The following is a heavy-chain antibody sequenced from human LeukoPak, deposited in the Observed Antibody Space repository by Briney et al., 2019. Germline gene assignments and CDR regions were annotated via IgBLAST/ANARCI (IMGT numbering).Heavy chain of an antibody. J-gene: IGHJ6*02. CDR1: GGSISSGDYY. Sequence: PSQTLSLTCTVSGGSISSGDYYWSWIRQHPGKGLEWIGYIYYSGSTYYNPSLKSRVTISVDTSKNQFSLKLSSVTAADTAVYYCTHSSSRYYYYGMDVWGQGTTVTVSS. CDR2: IYYSGST. D-gene: IGHD6-6*01. V-gene: IGHV4-31*03. CDR3: THSSSRYYYYGMDV.